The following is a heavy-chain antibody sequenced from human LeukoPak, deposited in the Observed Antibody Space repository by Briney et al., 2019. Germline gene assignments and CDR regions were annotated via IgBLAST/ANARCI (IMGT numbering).Heavy chain of an antibody. CDR2: ISYDGSNK. CDR1: GFTFSSYA. V-gene: IGHV3-30*01. CDR3: AREQDIVVVPAARGGFDI. J-gene: IGHJ3*02. D-gene: IGHD2-2*01. Sequence: RSLRLTCAASGFTFSSYAMHWVRQAPGKGLEWVAVISYDGSNKYYADSVKGRFTISRDNSKNTLYLQMNSLRAEDTAVYYCAREQDIVVVPAARGGFDIWGQGTMVTVSS.